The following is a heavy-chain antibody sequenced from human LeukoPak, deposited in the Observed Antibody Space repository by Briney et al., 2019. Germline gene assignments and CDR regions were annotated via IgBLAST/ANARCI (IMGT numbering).Heavy chain of an antibody. CDR2: INAGNGNT. CDR1: GYTLTSYA. CDR3: ARDGEECSGGSCYFQYFDY. Sequence: ASVKVSCKASGYTLTSYAMHWVRQAPGQRLEWMGWINAGNGNTRYSQEFQGRVTITRDTSASTAYMELSSLRSEDMAVYYCARDGEECSGGSCYFQYFDYWGQGTLVTVSS. J-gene: IGHJ4*02. V-gene: IGHV1-3*03. D-gene: IGHD2-15*01.